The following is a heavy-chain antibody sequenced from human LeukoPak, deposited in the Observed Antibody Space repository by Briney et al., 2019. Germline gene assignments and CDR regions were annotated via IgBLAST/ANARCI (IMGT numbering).Heavy chain of an antibody. J-gene: IGHJ4*01. CDR2: IWSDGSNR. Sequence: GGSLRLSCVASQFTFSHYGMHWVRQAPGKGLEWVAVIWSDGSNRFYAGSVKGRFTISRDNSQNTVFLQMNSLRVEDTAMYYCARDAQRGFDYSNSLEYWGHGTLVTVSS. V-gene: IGHV3-33*04. CDR1: QFTFSHYG. D-gene: IGHD4-11*01. CDR3: ARDAQRGFDYSNSLEY.